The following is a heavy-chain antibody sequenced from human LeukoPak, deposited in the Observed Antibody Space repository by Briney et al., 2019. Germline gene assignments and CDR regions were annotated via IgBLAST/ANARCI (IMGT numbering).Heavy chain of an antibody. D-gene: IGHD2-2*01. J-gene: IGHJ5*01. CDR3: ARQRHLGEGRKYQLPNWFDP. V-gene: IGHV4-39*01. CDR1: GGSISSSSYY. Sequence: PSETLSLTCTVSGGSISSSSYYWGWLRQPPGKELEWIGSIYYSGSTYYNPSLKGRVTISVDTSKNQFSLKLSSVTAADTRVYYCARQRHLGEGRKYQLPNWFDPWGQRTLVTVSS. CDR2: IYYSGST.